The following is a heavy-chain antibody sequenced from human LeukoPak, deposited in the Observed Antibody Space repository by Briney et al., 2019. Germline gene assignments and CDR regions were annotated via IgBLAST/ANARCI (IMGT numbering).Heavy chain of an antibody. CDR3: ARELLRHDTLTGSYFDY. V-gene: IGHV4-59*01. D-gene: IGHD3-9*01. CDR1: GGSISSYY. Sequence: SGTLSLTCTVSGGSISSYYWSWIRQPPGKGLEWIGYIYYSGSTNYNPSLKSRVTISGDTSKNQFSLKLSSVTAADTAVYYCARELLRHDTLTGSYFDYWGQGTLVTVSS. J-gene: IGHJ4*02. CDR2: IYYSGST.